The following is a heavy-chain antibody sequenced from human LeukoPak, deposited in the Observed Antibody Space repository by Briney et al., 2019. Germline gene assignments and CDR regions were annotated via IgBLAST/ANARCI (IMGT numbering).Heavy chain of an antibody. D-gene: IGHD6-19*01. CDR2: IWYDGSNK. Sequence: PGGSLRLSCVASGFTFSSYGMHWVRQAPGKGLDWVAVIWYDGSNKYYADSVKGRFTISRDNSKNTLYLQMNSLRAEDTAVYYCALAGTGGDYWGQGTQVTVSS. V-gene: IGHV3-33*01. J-gene: IGHJ4*02. CDR3: ALAGTGGDY. CDR1: GFTFSSYG.